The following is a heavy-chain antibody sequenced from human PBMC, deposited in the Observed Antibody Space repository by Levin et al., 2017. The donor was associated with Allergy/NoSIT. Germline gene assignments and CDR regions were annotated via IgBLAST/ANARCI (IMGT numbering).Heavy chain of an antibody. V-gene: IGHV4-30-4*01. CDR3: ARVPSFDSSGYYVGNDAFDI. CDR2: IYYSGST. J-gene: IGHJ3*02. CDR1: GGSISSGDYY. Sequence: SETLSLTCTVSGGSISSGDYYWSWIRQPPGKGLEWIGYIYYSGSTYYNPSLKSRVTISVDTSKNQFSLKLSSVTAADTAVYYCARVPSFDSSGYYVGNDAFDIWGQGTMVTVSS. D-gene: IGHD3-22*01.